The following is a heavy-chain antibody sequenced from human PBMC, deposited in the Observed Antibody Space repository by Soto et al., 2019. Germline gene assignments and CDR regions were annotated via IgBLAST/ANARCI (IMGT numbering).Heavy chain of an antibody. Sequence: SETLSLTCAVSGGSISSGGYSWSWIRQPPGKGLEWIGYIYHSGSTYYNPSLKSRVTISVDRSKNQFSLKLSSVTAADTAVYYCARVVRGVIIRWFDPWGQGTLVTVSS. CDR1: GGSISSGGYS. CDR3: ARVVRGVIIRWFDP. D-gene: IGHD3-10*01. V-gene: IGHV4-30-2*02. CDR2: IYHSGST. J-gene: IGHJ5*02.